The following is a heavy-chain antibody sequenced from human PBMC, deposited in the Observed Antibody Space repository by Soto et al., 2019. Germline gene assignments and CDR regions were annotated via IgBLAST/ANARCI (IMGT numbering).Heavy chain of an antibody. CDR2: ISYDGSNK. D-gene: IGHD3-10*01. Sequence: GGSLRLSCAASGFTFSSYGMHWVRQAPGKGLEWVAVISYDGSNKYYADSVKGRFTISRDNSKNTLYLQMNSLRAEDTAVYYCAKEGPSMVRGVIITTYFDYWGQGTLVTVS. J-gene: IGHJ4*02. CDR3: AKEGPSMVRGVIITTYFDY. V-gene: IGHV3-30*18. CDR1: GFTFSSYG.